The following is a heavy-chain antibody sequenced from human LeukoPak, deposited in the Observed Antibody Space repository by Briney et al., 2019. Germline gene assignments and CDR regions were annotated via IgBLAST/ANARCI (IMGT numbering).Heavy chain of an antibody. CDR3: GRAFPPLRTSSAGDL. V-gene: IGHV3-21*06. CDR2: ISGRSSHT. J-gene: IGHJ4*02. CDR1: GFTFSDYD. D-gene: IGHD3-16*01. Sequence: GGSLRLSCSASGFTFSDYDMNWIRQAPGKGLEWISAISGRSSHTYYGDSVKGRFSISRDNAKNLLYLQMNGLGAEDTAVYYCGRAFPPLRTSSAGDLGGQGTLVTVSS.